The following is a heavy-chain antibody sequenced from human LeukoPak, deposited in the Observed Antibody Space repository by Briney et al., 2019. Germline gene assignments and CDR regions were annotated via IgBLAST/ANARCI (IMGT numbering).Heavy chain of an antibody. CDR2: ISAYNGNT. CDR1: GYTFTSYG. Sequence: GASVKVSCKASGYTFTSYGISWVRQAPGQGLEWMGWISAYNGNTNYAQKLQGRVTMTTDTSTSTAYMELRSLRSDDTAVYYCARDIFSDILTGSKGNWFDPWGQGTLVTVSS. J-gene: IGHJ5*02. V-gene: IGHV1-18*04. CDR3: ARDIFSDILTGSKGNWFDP. D-gene: IGHD3-9*01.